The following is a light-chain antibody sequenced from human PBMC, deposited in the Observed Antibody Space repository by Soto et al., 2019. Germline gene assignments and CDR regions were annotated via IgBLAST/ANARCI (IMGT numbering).Light chain of an antibody. CDR1: QSVSSNY. J-gene: IGKJ5*01. Sequence: EIVLTQSPGTLPLSPGERATLSCRASQSVSSNYLAWYQQKPGQAPRLLIYGASNRATGIPDRFSDSGSGTDFTLTISSLEPEDFAVYYCQQRSNWPPITFGQGTRLEIK. CDR3: QQRSNWPPIT. CDR2: GAS. V-gene: IGKV3-11*01.